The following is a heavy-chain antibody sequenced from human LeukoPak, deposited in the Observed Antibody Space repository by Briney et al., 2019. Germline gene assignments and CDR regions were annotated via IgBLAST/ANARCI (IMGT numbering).Heavy chain of an antibody. CDR1: AGSFSGYY. CDR3: ARSGSYYSNWFDP. Sequence: SETLSLTCAVYAGSFSGYYWSWIRQPPGKGLEWIGEINHSGSTNYNPSLKSRVTISVDTSKNQFSLKLSSVTAADTAVYYCARSGSYYSNWFDPWGQGTLVTVSS. D-gene: IGHD1-26*01. CDR2: INHSGST. J-gene: IGHJ5*01. V-gene: IGHV4-34*01.